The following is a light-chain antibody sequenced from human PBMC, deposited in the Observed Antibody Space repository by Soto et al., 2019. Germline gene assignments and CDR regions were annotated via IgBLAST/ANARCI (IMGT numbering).Light chain of an antibody. CDR1: SSDVGDYNY. CDR3: CSYAGSYTWV. Sequence: QAVLTQPRSVSGSPGQSVTISCTGTSSDVGDYNYVSWYQQHPGKAPKLLIYAVNMRPSGVPDRFSGSKSGNTASLTISGLQAEDEADYSCCSYAGSYTWVFGGGTQLTVL. CDR2: AVN. V-gene: IGLV2-11*01. J-gene: IGLJ3*02.